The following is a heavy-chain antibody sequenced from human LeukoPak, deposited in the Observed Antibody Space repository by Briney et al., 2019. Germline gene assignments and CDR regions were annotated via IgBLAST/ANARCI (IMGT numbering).Heavy chain of an antibody. CDR3: ARDSGYSGYGTFDY. D-gene: IGHD5-12*01. CDR1: GYTFTSYG. J-gene: IGHJ4*02. V-gene: IGHV1-18*01. CDR2: ISAYNGNT. Sequence: GASVKVSCKASGYTFTSYGISWVRQAPGQGLEWTGWISAYNGNTNYAQKLRGRVTLTTDTSTSTAYMELRSLRSDDTAVYYCARDSGYSGYGTFDYWGQGTLVTVSS.